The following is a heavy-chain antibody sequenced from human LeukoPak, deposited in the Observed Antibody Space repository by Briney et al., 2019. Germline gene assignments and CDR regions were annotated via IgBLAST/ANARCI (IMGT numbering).Heavy chain of an antibody. J-gene: IGHJ4*02. V-gene: IGHV3-48*01. Sequence: TGGSLRLSCAASGFTFSSYSMNWVRQAPGKGLEWVSYISSTSSTIYYADSVKGRFTISRDNAKNSLYLQMDSLRAEDTAVYYCAREKEAAAGQTYYFDYWGQGTLVTVSS. CDR2: ISSTSSTI. CDR1: GFTFSSYS. D-gene: IGHD6-13*01. CDR3: AREKEAAAGQTYYFDY.